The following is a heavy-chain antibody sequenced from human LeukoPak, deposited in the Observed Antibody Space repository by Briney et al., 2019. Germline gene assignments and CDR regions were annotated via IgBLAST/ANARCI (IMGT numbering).Heavy chain of an antibody. Sequence: GGSLRLSCAASGFTFISYGMHWVRQAPGKELEWVSSISSSSSYIYYADSVKGRFTISRDNAKNSLYLQMNSLRAKDTAVYYCARIAAAGTQRDFQHWGQGTLVTVSS. CDR1: GFTFISYG. CDR3: ARIAAAGTQRDFQH. CDR2: ISSSSSYI. J-gene: IGHJ1*01. D-gene: IGHD6-13*01. V-gene: IGHV3-21*01.